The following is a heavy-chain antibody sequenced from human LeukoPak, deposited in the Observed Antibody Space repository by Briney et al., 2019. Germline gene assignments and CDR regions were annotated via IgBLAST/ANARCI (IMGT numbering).Heavy chain of an antibody. CDR3: ARGYSLVYYYYMDV. CDR2: IYTSGST. D-gene: IGHD5-18*01. J-gene: IGHJ6*03. Sequence: PSETLSLTCTVSGGSISSYYWSWIRQPAGKGLEWIGRIYTSGSTNYNPSLKSRVTMSVDTSKNQFSLKLSSVTVADTAVYYCARGYSLVYYYYMDVWGKGTTVTVSS. V-gene: IGHV4-4*07. CDR1: GGSISSYY.